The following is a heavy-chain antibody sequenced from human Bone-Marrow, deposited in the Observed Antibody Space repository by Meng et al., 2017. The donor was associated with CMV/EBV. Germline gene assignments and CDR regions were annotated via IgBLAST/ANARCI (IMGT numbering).Heavy chain of an antibody. Sequence: GGSLRLSCAASGFTFSSYSMNWVRQAPGKGLEWVSSISSSSSYIYYADSVKGRFTISRDNAKHSLYLQMNSLRAEDTAVYYWASSSTTLYGMDVWGQGTTVTVSS. D-gene: IGHD2-2*01. J-gene: IGHJ6*02. CDR2: ISSSSSYI. V-gene: IGHV3-21*01. CDR3: ASSSTTLYGMDV. CDR1: GFTFSSYS.